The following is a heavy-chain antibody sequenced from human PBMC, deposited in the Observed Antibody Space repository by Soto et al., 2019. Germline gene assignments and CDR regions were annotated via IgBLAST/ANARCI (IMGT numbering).Heavy chain of an antibody. J-gene: IGHJ4*02. CDR2: IYYSGIT. D-gene: IGHD3-3*02. CDR1: GGSIGSGGYY. CDR3: ARVKLAGRGSFHY. V-gene: IGHV4-31*03. Sequence: PSETLSLTCTVSGGSIGSGGYYWSWIRQHPGKGLEWIGYIYYSGITYYNPSLKSRVTISVDTSKNQFSLKLTSVTAADTAMYYCARVKLAGRGSFHYWGQGTLVTVSS.